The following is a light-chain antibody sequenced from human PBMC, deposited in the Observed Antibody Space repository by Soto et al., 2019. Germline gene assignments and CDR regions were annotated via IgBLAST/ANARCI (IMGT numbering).Light chain of an antibody. V-gene: IGLV2-14*01. CDR1: SRYVGGYNY. CDR3: SSYTSSSTLYV. J-gene: IGLJ1*01. CDR2: EVS. Sequence: QSVLTPPASVFGSPGQSLSIFCPGTSRYVGGYNYVSWYQQHPGKAPKLMIYEVSNRPSGVSNRFSGSKSGNTASLTISGLQAEDEADYYCSSYTSSSTLYVFGTGTKSPS.